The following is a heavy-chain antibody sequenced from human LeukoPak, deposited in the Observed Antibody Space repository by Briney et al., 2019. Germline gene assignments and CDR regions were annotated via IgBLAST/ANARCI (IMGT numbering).Heavy chain of an antibody. CDR1: GFTFSSYA. CDR2: LSSDGHNT. J-gene: IGHJ4*02. D-gene: IGHD3-3*01. V-gene: IGHV3-30*04. CDR3: ARDPYDFWSGYPDY. Sequence: PGGSLRLSCAASGFTFSSYAVHWVRQAPGKGLGWVAGLSSDGHNTYYAASMQGRFTISRDNSNNALYLQMNSLRAEDTAVYYCARDPYDFWSGYPDYWGQGTLVTVSS.